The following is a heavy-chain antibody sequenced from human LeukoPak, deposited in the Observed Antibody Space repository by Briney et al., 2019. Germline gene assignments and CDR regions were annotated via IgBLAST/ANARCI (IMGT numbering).Heavy chain of an antibody. CDR1: GFTFSDYY. V-gene: IGHV3-11*04. Sequence: GGSLRLSCAASGFTFSDYYMSWIRQAPGKGLEWVSYISSIGSTTFYADSVKGRFTISRDSAKNSLYLQMSSLRAEDTAVYYCARSLSGSYYGIDYWGQGTLVTVSS. CDR3: ARSLSGSYYGIDY. J-gene: IGHJ4*02. D-gene: IGHD1-26*01. CDR2: ISSIGSTT.